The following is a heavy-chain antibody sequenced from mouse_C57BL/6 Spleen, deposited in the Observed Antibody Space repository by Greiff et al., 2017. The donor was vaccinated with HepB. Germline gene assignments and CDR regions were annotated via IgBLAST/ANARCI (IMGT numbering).Heavy chain of an antibody. CDR1: GYTFTSYW. V-gene: IGHV1-52*01. CDR2: IDPSDSET. Sequence: VQLQQPGAELVRPGSSVKLSCKASGYTFTSYWMHWVKQRPIQGLEWIGNIDPSDSETHYNQKFKDKATLTVDESSSTAYMQLSSLTSEDSAVYYCARRRSYGNSPFDYWGQGTTLTVSS. J-gene: IGHJ2*01. D-gene: IGHD2-1*01. CDR3: ARRRSYGNSPFDY.